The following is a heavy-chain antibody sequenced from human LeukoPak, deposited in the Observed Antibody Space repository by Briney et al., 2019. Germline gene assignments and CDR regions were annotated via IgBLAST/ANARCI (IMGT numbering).Heavy chain of an antibody. CDR1: GGSFSGYY. Sequence: PSGALSLTCAVYGGSFSGYYWSWIRQPPGKGLEWIGEINYKGCNNYIPSLESRVTISVDTSKNQFSLKLSSVTAADTAVYYCAEGIVGATTSYYYYGMDVWGQGTTVTVSS. CDR2: INYKGCN. D-gene: IGHD1-26*01. V-gene: IGHV4-34*01. CDR3: AEGIVGATTSYYYYGMDV. J-gene: IGHJ6*02.